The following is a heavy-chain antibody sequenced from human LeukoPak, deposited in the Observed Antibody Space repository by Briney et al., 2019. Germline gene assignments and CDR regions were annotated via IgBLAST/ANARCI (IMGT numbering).Heavy chain of an antibody. Sequence: SETLSLTCTVSGGSVRSTSYYWRWIRQPPGKGLEWVASIYYSGSTYYNPSLNNRVTISLDTSNNHVSLKLGSVTPADTAVYYCARQGFGSSYFDYWGQGSLVTVSS. D-gene: IGHD3-16*01. CDR3: ARQGFGSSYFDY. CDR2: IYYSGST. CDR1: GGSVRSTSYY. V-gene: IGHV4-39*07. J-gene: IGHJ4*02.